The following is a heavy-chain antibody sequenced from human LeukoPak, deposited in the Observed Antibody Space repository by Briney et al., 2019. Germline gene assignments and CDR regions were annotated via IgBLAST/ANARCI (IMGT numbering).Heavy chain of an antibody. J-gene: IGHJ3*02. CDR3: ARLYCSGGNCYGAFDI. CDR2: IHYSGNT. V-gene: IGHV4-39*01. D-gene: IGHD2-15*01. CDR1: GGSISSRSYY. Sequence: SETLSLTCTVSGGSISSRSYYWGWIRQPPGKGLEWIGSIHYSGNTYYNPSLKSRLTISVDTSKDQFSLKLSSVTAADTAVYYCARLYCSGGNCYGAFDIWGQGTMVTVSS.